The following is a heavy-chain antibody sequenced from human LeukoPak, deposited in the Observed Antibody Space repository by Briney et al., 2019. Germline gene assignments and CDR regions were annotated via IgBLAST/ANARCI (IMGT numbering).Heavy chain of an antibody. CDR3: ARFNYGSGSYLLP. D-gene: IGHD3-10*01. V-gene: IGHV1-8*01. CDR1: GYTFTSYD. CDR2: MNPNSGNT. Sequence: GASVKVSCKASGYTFTSYDINWVRQAPGQGLEWMGWMNPNSGNTGYAQKFQGRVTMTRNTSISTAYMELSSLRSEDTAVYYCARFNYGSGSYLLPWGQGTLVTVSS. J-gene: IGHJ5*02.